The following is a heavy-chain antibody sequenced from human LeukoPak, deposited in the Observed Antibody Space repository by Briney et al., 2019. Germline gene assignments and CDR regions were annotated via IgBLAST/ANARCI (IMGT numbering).Heavy chain of an antibody. CDR2: IYYSGST. D-gene: IGHD3-10*01. V-gene: IGHV4-59*01. J-gene: IGHJ4*02. CDR3: VRSLALYGSGEGGYDY. Sequence: PSETLSLTCTVSGGSISSYYWSWIRQPPGKGLEWIGYIYYSGSTNYNPSLKSRVTISVDTSKNQFSLKLSSVTAADTAVYYWVRSLALYGSGEGGYDYWGQGTLVTVSS. CDR1: GGSISSYY.